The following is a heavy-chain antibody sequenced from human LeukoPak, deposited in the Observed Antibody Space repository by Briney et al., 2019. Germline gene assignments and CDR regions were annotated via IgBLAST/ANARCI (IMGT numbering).Heavy chain of an antibody. CDR2: ISSSYSTM. CDR1: GFTFSSYS. J-gene: IGHJ4*02. CDR3: ARDASGWGFTDY. Sequence: GALGLSCAASGFTFSSYSMNWVRQAPGKGLEWVSYISSSYSTMYYADSVRGRFTISRDNAKNSLYLQMNSLRDEDTAVYYCARDASGWGFTDYWGQGTLVTVSS. D-gene: IGHD6-19*01. V-gene: IGHV3-48*02.